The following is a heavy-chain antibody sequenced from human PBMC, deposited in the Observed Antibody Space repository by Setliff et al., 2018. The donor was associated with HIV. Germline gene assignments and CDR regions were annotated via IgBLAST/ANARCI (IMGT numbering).Heavy chain of an antibody. CDR3: ARGKMPGGAHAFDI. Sequence: SETLSLTCTVSGGSISSGSYYWSWIRQPAGKGLEWIGRIYTSGSTNYNPSLKSRVTISVDTSKNQFSLKLSSVTAADPAVYYCARGKMPGGAHAFDIWGQGTMVTVSS. J-gene: IGHJ3*02. D-gene: IGHD2-2*01. CDR1: GGSISSGSYY. CDR2: IYTSGST. V-gene: IGHV4-61*02.